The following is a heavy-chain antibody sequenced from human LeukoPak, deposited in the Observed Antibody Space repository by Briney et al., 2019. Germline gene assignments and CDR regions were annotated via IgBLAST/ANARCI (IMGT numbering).Heavy chain of an antibody. V-gene: IGHV1-2*06. CDR3: AGVTDRGVIIGDAFDI. D-gene: IGHD3-10*01. J-gene: IGHJ3*02. Sequence: ASVKVSCKASGYTFTGYYMHWVRQAPGQGLEWMGRINPNSGGTNYAQKFQGRVTMTRDTSISTAYMELSRLRSDDTAVYYCAGVTDRGVIIGDAFDIWGQGTMVTVSS. CDR1: GYTFTGYY. CDR2: INPNSGGT.